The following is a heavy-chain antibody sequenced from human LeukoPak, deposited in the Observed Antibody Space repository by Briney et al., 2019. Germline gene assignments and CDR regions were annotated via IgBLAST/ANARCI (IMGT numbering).Heavy chain of an antibody. CDR2: TYYSGST. CDR3: TTRLRNHFDY. Sequence: SETLSLTCTASGDSINSYYWSWIRQPPGKGLEWIGYTYYSGSTKYNPSIKSRVTISVDTSKNQFSLKLSSVTAADTALYYCTTRLRNHFDYWGQGTQVTVSS. J-gene: IGHJ4*02. CDR1: GDSINSYY. D-gene: IGHD5-12*01. V-gene: IGHV4-59*08.